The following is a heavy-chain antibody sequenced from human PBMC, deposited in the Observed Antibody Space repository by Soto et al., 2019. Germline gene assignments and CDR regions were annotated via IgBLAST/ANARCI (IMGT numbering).Heavy chain of an antibody. V-gene: IGHV1-18*01. D-gene: IGHD1-26*01. CDR1: GYTFTSYG. CDR3: STDSYSDMLVVRLDN. Sequence: XVKVSCKASGYTFTSYGISCVRHAPGQGLEWMGWISAYNGNTNYAQKLQGRVTMTTDTSTSTAYMELRSLKIDDSAVYYCSTDSYSDMLVVRLDNWGHGTLVTVSS. J-gene: IGHJ4*01. CDR2: ISAYNGNT.